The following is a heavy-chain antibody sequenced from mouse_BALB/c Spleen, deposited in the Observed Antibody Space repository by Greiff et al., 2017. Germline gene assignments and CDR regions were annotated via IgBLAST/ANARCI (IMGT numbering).Heavy chain of an antibody. CDR3: ARVYGNYVDYYAMDD. D-gene: IGHD2-1*01. CDR1: GFSLTGYG. CDR2: IWGDGST. Sequence: QVQLQQSGPGLVAPSQSLSITCTVSGFSLTGYGVNWVRQPPGKGLEWLGMIWGDGSTDYNSALKSRLSISKDNSKSQVFLKMNSLQTDDTARYYCARVYGNYVDYYAMDDWGQGTSVTVSS. V-gene: IGHV2-6-7*01. J-gene: IGHJ4*01.